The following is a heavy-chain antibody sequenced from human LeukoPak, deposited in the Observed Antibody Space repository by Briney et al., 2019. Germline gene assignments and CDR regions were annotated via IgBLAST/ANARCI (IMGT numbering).Heavy chain of an antibody. V-gene: IGHV3-74*01. J-gene: IGHJ1*01. D-gene: IGHD6-13*01. CDR3: VRGPNSSNWYGSEYFQH. CDR1: GFTFSSSW. Sequence: GGSLRLSCAASGFTFSSSWMHWVRQGPGEGVGWVSRIKSDGTVTTNADYVKGRFTISRDNAKNTLYLQLNSLRVEDTAVYYCVRGPNSSNWYGSEYFQHWGQGTLVTVSS. CDR2: IKSDGTVT.